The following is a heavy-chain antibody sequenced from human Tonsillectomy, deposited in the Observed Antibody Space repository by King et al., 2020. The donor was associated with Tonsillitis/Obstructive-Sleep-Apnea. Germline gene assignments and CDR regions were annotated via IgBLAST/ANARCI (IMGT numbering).Heavy chain of an antibody. D-gene: IGHD4-23*01. V-gene: IGHV4-34*01. CDR2: FNHSGST. CDR1: GGSFSGYY. CDR3: ARAARWPRPGGYYYYMDV. Sequence: VQLQQWGAGLLKPSETLSLTCAVYGGSFSGYYWSWIRQPPGKGLEWIGEFNHSGSTNYNPSLKSRVTISVDTSKNQFSLKLSSVTAAATAVYYCARAARWPRPGGYYYYMDVWGKGTTVTVSS. J-gene: IGHJ6*03.